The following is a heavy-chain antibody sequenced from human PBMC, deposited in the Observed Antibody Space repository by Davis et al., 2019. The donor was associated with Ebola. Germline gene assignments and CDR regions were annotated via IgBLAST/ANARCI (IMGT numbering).Heavy chain of an antibody. CDR1: GFTFKTYT. CDR3: AKGYGSGFLDC. D-gene: IGHD6-19*01. V-gene: IGHV3-21*04. CDR2: IDADNSYI. Sequence: GGSLRLSCAASGFTFKTYTMNWVRQAPGKGLEWVASIDADNSYIYYADSVRGRFTISRDNTNSTLYLQMDSLRAEDTALYYCAKGYGSGFLDCWGQGTLVTVSS. J-gene: IGHJ4*02.